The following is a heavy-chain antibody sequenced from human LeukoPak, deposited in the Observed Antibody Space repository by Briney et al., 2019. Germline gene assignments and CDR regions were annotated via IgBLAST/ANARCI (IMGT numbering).Heavy chain of an antibody. CDR2: ISSSSSYI. J-gene: IGHJ4*02. CDR1: GFTFSNYA. V-gene: IGHV3-21*01. D-gene: IGHD6-13*01. CDR3: ARDGGSWYYFDY. Sequence: PGGSLRLSCTASGFTFSNYAMNWVRQAPGKGLEWVSSISSSSSYIYYADSVKGRFTISRDNAKNSLYLQMNSLRAEDTAVYYCARDGGSWYYFDYWGQGTLVTVSS.